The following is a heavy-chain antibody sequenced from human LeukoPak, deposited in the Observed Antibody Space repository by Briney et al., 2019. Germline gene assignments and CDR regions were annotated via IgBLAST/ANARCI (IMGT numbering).Heavy chain of an antibody. D-gene: IGHD3-10*01. CDR2: MNPNSGNT. CDR1: GYTFTSYD. Sequence: ASVKVSCKASGYTFTSYDINWVRRATGQGLEWIGWMNPNSGNTGYAQKFQGRVTMTRNTSISTAYMELSSLRSDDTAVYYCARDLSYYGSGSFFFDYWGQGTLVTVSS. J-gene: IGHJ4*02. CDR3: ARDLSYYGSGSFFFDY. V-gene: IGHV1-8*01.